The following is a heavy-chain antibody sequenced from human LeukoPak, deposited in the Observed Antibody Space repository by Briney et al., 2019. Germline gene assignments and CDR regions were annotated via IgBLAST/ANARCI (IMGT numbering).Heavy chain of an antibody. Sequence: QPGRSLRLSCAASGFTFSSYAMHCGRQAPGKGLEWGAVISYDGSKKYYADPVKGRFTISRDNSKHTLYLKMTRLRAEDTAVYYCARVKRWLQSAFDYWGQGTLVSVSS. CDR2: ISYDGSKK. CDR3: ARVKRWLQSAFDY. J-gene: IGHJ4*02. D-gene: IGHD5-24*01. CDR1: GFTFSSYA. V-gene: IGHV3-30*04.